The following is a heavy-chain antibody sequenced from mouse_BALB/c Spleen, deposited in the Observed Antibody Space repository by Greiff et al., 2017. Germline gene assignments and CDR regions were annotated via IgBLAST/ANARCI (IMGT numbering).Heavy chain of an antibody. CDR2: ISCYNGAT. CDR1: GYSFTGYY. CDR3: AREDGNYVRFAY. V-gene: IGHV1S34*01. J-gene: IGHJ3*01. D-gene: IGHD2-1*01. Sequence: LVKTGASVKISCKASGYSFTGYYMHWVKQSHGKSLEWIGYISCYNGATSYNQKFKGKATFTVDTSSSTAYMQFNSLTSEDSAVYYCAREDGNYVRFAYWGQGLWSLSLQ.